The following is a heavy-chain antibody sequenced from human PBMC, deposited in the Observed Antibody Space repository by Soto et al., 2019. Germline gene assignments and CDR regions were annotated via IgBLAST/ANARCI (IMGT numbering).Heavy chain of an antibody. CDR2: INPSGGST. V-gene: IGHV1-46*01. CDR3: ARVSWRDIVVVPAATPYYYYGMDV. CDR1: GYTFTSYY. D-gene: IGHD2-2*01. J-gene: IGHJ6*02. Sequence: ASVKVSCKASGYTFTSYYMHWVRQAPGQGLEWMGIINPSGGSTSYAQEFQGRVTMTRDTSTSTVYMELSSLRSEDTAVYYCARVSWRDIVVVPAATPYYYYGMDVWGQGTTVTVSS.